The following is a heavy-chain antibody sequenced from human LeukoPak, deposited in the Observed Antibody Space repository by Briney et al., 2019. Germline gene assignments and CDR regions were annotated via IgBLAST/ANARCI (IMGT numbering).Heavy chain of an antibody. D-gene: IGHD6-13*01. J-gene: IGHJ5*02. Sequence: PSETLSLTCTVSGGSISSYYWSWIRQPPGKGLEWIGYIYYSGSTNYNPSLKSRVTISVDTSKNQFSLKLSSVTAADTAVYYCARDRNGIAAAGTGFDPWGQGTLVTVSS. V-gene: IGHV4-59*01. CDR3: ARDRNGIAAAGTGFDP. CDR1: GGSISSYY. CDR2: IYYSGST.